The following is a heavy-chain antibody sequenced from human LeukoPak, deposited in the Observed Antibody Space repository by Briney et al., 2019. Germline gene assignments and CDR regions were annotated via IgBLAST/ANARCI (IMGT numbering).Heavy chain of an antibody. J-gene: IGHJ4*02. D-gene: IGHD1-7*01. Sequence: GASVKVSCKASGYTFTSYGISWVRQAPGQGLEWMGWISAYNGNTNYAQKFQGRVTMTRDTSISTAYMELSRLRSDDTAVYYCASTGAKNWNFRYWGQGTLVTVSS. CDR2: ISAYNGNT. V-gene: IGHV1-18*01. CDR3: ASTGAKNWNFRY. CDR1: GYTFTSYG.